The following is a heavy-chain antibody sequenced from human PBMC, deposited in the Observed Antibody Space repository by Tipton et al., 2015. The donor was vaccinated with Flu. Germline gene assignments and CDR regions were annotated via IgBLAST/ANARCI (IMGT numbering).Heavy chain of an antibody. CDR3: ARAYYDYVWGSYIPHGMDV. D-gene: IGHD3-16*01. CDR2: TYYRSKWYN. CDR1: GDSVSSNSAA. J-gene: IGHJ6*02. Sequence: LVKPTQTLSLTCAISGDSVSSNSAAWNWIRQSPSRGLEWLGRTYYRSKWYNDYAVSVKSRITINPDTSKNQFSLQLNSVTPEDTAVYYCARAYYDYVWGSYIPHGMDVWGQGTTVTVSS. V-gene: IGHV6-1*01.